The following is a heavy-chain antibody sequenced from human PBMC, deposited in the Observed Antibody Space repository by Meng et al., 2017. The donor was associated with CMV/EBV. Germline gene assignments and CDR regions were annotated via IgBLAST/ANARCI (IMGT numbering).Heavy chain of an antibody. Sequence: SVKVSCKASGGTFSSYAISWVRQAPGQGLEWMGGIIPIFGTANYAQKFQGRVTMTTDTSTSTAYMELRSLRSDDTAVYYCARDHEHGGATNFDYWGQGTLVTVSS. V-gene: IGHV1-69*05. D-gene: IGHD1-26*01. CDR3: ARDHEHGGATNFDY. CDR2: IIPIFGTA. CDR1: GGTFSSYA. J-gene: IGHJ4*02.